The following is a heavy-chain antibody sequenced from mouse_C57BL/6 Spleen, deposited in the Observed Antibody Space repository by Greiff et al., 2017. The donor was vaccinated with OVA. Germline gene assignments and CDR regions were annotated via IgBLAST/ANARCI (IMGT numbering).Heavy chain of an antibody. D-gene: IGHD2-3*01. CDR1: GYAFSSSW. J-gene: IGHJ4*01. CDR2: IYPGDGDT. CDR3: ARDWLLRSYYAMDY. Sequence: QVQLKESGPELVKPGASVKISCKASGYAFSSSWMNWVKQRPGKGLEWIGRIYPGDGDTNYNGKFKGKATLTADKSSSTAYMQLSSLTSEDSAVYFCARDWLLRSYYAMDYWGQGTSVTVSS. V-gene: IGHV1-82*01.